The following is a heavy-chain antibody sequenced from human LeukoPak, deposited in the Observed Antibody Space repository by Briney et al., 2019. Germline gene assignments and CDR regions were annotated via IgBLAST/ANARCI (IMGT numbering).Heavy chain of an antibody. CDR2: IYYTGNT. CDR1: GDSISLYY. V-gene: IGHV4-59*12. D-gene: IGHD2-21*02. J-gene: IGHJ5*02. Sequence: SETLSLTCTVSGDSISLYYWSWIRQPPGKGLEWIGYIYYTGNTKYNPSLKSRVTMSVDTSKKQISLNLTPVTAADTAIYYCAGEGEYGDSYSWGQGTLVVVSA. CDR3: AGEGEYGDSYS.